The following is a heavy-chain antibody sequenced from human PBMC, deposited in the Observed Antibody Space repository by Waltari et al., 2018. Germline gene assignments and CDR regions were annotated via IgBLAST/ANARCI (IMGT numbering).Heavy chain of an antibody. J-gene: IGHJ4*02. CDR1: GFPFEGST. V-gene: IGHV3-43*01. D-gene: IGHD5-18*01. CDR3: AKEGNTAMYFDY. CDR2: ISWDGGST. Sequence: EVQLVESGGVVVQPGGSLRLSCAASGFPFEGSTMQWVRQAPGKGLEWVSLISWDGGSTYYADSVKGRFTISRDNSKNSLYLQMNSLRTEDTALYYCAKEGNTAMYFDYWGQGTLVTVSS.